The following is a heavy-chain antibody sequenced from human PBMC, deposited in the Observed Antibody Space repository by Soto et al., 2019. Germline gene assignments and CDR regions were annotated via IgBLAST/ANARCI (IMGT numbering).Heavy chain of an antibody. J-gene: IGHJ4*02. Sequence: GGSLRLSCAASGFTFSSYGMHWVRQAPGKGLEWVAVISYDGSNKYYADSVKGRFTISRDNSKNTLYLQMNSLRAEDTAVYYCAKESEMATTTDFDYWGQGTLVIVSS. D-gene: IGHD5-12*01. CDR2: ISYDGSNK. CDR3: AKESEMATTTDFDY. V-gene: IGHV3-30*18. CDR1: GFTFSSYG.